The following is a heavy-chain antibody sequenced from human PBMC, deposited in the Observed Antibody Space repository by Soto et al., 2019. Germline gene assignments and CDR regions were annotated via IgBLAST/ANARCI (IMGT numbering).Heavy chain of an antibody. CDR3: AKDRVGGTFYTPLGF. V-gene: IGHV3-30*18. D-gene: IGHD6-19*01. CDR2: ITYDGSNK. CDR1: GFTFSRYK. Sequence: GGSLRLSCAASGFTFSRYKMNWVRQAPGKGLEWVAVITYDGSNKYYADSVKGRFTISRDNSKNTLSLHLNTLKPEDTAVYHCAKDRVGGTFYTPLGFWGQGTLVTVSS. J-gene: IGHJ4*02.